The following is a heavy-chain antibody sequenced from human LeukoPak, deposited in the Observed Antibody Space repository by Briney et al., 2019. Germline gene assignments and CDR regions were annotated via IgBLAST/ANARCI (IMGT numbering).Heavy chain of an antibody. CDR2: INHSGST. Sequence: NPGGSLRLSCAASGITFSSYGMSWIRQPPGKGLEWIGEINHSGSTNYNPSLKSRVTISVDTSKNQFSLKLSSVTAADTAVYYCARLAYYMDVWGKGTTVTISS. V-gene: IGHV4-34*01. CDR3: ARLAYYMDV. J-gene: IGHJ6*03. CDR1: GITFSSYG.